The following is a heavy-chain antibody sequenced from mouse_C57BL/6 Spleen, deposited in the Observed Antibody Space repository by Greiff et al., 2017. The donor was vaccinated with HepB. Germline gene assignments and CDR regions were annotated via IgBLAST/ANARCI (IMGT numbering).Heavy chain of an antibody. CDR1: GFTFSSYG. D-gene: IGHD1-1*01. CDR2: ISSGGSYT. J-gene: IGHJ2*01. CDR3: ARYTTVPYFDY. Sequence: EVQRVESGGDLVKPGGSLKLSCAASGFTFSSYGMSWVRQTPDKGLEWVATISSGGSYTYYPDSVKGRFTISRDNAKNTLYLQMSSLKSEDTAMYYCARYTTVPYFDYWGQGTTLTVSS. V-gene: IGHV5-6*01.